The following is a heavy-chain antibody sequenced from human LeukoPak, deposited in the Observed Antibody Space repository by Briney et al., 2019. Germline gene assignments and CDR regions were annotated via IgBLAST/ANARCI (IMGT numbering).Heavy chain of an antibody. V-gene: IGHV3-30*04. Sequence: GRSLRLSCAASGFTFSSYAMHWVRQAPGKGLEWVAVISYDGSNKYYADSVKGRFTISRDNSKNTLYLQMNSLRAKDTAVYYCARDPELQLKGYYFDYWGQGTLVTVSS. CDR1: GFTFSSYA. CDR2: ISYDGSNK. D-gene: IGHD5-18*01. J-gene: IGHJ4*02. CDR3: ARDPELQLKGYYFDY.